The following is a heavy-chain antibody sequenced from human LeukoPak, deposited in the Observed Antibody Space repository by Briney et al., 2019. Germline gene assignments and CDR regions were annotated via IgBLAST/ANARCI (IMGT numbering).Heavy chain of an antibody. J-gene: IGHJ4*02. CDR1: GFTFSSYA. CDR2: ISGSGGST. Sequence: GGSLRLSCAASGFTFSSYAMSWVRQAPGKGLEWVSAISGSGGSTYYADSVKGRFTISRDNAKNSLYLRMNSLTVEDAAVYYCATSHDSAGNDWGQGTLVTVSS. D-gene: IGHD2-15*01. V-gene: IGHV3-23*01. CDR3: ATSHDSAGND.